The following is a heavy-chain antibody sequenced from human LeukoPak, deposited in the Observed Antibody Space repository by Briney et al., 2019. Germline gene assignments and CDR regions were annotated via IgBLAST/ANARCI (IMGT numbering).Heavy chain of an antibody. J-gene: IGHJ4*02. CDR2: IIPILGIA. D-gene: IGHD5-18*01. V-gene: IGHV1-69*04. CDR3: ARNAGGYSYEPGDY. Sequence: GASVKVSCKASGGTFSSYAIGWVRQAPGQGLEWMGRIIPILGIANYAQKFQGRVTITADKSTSTAYMELSSLRSEDTAVYYCARNAGGYSYEPGDYWGQGTLVTVSS. CDR1: GGTFSSYA.